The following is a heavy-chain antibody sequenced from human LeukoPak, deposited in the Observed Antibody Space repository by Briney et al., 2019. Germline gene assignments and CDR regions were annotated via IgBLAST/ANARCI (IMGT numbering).Heavy chain of an antibody. J-gene: IGHJ6*03. CDR3: ARVRSGSYYYYYYMDV. D-gene: IGHD1-26*01. CDR1: GFTFSDYY. V-gene: IGHV3-11*04. Sequence: PGGSLRLSCAASGFTFSDYYMSWIRQAPGKGLEWASYISSSGSTIYYADSVKGRFTISRDNAKNSLYLQMNSLRAEDTAVYYCARVRSGSYYYYYYMDVWGKGTTVTVSS. CDR2: ISSSGSTI.